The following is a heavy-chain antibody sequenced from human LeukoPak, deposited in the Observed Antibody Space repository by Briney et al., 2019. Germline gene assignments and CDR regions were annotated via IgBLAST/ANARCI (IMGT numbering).Heavy chain of an antibody. V-gene: IGHV1-69*13. J-gene: IGHJ6*02. D-gene: IGHD6-19*01. CDR1: GGTFSSYA. Sequence: ASVEVSCKASGGTFSSYAISWVRQAPGQGLEWMGGIIPIFGTANYAQKFQGRVTITADESTSTAYMELSSLRSEDTAVYYCARDDQWLSTGYYYYGMDVWGQGTTVTVSS. CDR3: ARDDQWLSTGYYYYGMDV. CDR2: IIPIFGTA.